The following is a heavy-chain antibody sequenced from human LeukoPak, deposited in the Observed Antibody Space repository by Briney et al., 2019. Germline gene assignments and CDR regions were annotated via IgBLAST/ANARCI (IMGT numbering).Heavy chain of an antibody. V-gene: IGHV3-48*04. CDR1: GFTFSLYA. D-gene: IGHD2-2*01. CDR2: INDDSSDI. Sequence: QPGGPLRLSCAASGFTFSLYAMNWVRQAPGKGLEWVSYINDDSSDIHYAGSVKGRFTISRDNARNTLHLQLSSLRPEDTAVYYCARDTFQPGLIDSWGQGTLVIVSS. CDR3: ARDTFQPGLIDS. J-gene: IGHJ4*02.